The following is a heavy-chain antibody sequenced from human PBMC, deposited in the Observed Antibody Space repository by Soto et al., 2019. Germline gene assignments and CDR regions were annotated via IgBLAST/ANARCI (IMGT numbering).Heavy chain of an antibody. CDR3: ARPGLKYYDFWSGYSHFDY. CDR1: GFTFSSYG. CDR2: IWYDGSNK. J-gene: IGHJ4*02. D-gene: IGHD3-3*01. Sequence: GGSLRLSCAASGFTFSSYGMHWVRQAPGKGLEWVAVIWYDGSNKYYADSVKGRFTISRDNSKNTLYLQMNSLRAEDTAVYYCARPGLKYYDFWSGYSHFDYWGQGTLVTVSS. V-gene: IGHV3-33*01.